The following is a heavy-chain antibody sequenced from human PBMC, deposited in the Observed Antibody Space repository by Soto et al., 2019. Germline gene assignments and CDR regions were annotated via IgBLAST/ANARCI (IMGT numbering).Heavy chain of an antibody. V-gene: IGHV2-5*02. J-gene: IGHJ4*02. Sequence: SGPTLVNPTQTLTLTCTFSGFSLSTSGVGVGWIRQPPGKALEWLALIYWDDDKRYSPSLKSRLTITKDTSKNQVVLTMTNMDPVDTATYYCAHRRGIAVAGTFTKSPTFDYWGQGTLVTVSS. D-gene: IGHD6-19*01. CDR3: AHRRGIAVAGTFTKSPTFDY. CDR1: GFSLSTSGVG. CDR2: IYWDDDK.